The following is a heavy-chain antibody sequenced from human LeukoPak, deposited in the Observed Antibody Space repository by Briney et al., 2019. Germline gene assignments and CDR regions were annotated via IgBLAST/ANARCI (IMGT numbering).Heavy chain of an antibody. J-gene: IGHJ4*02. CDR2: IDSGAGNA. CDR1: GFTFTNSF. CDR3: TRADDQEFDH. D-gene: IGHD3-3*01. V-gene: IGHV1-46*01. Sequence: ASVKVSCKASGFTFTNSFIHWVRQGPGQGLEWMGIIDSGAGNASYAQKFQGRLTMTRDTSTSTVYMEMSRLTSDDTALYFRTRADDQEFDHWGQGTPVIVSS.